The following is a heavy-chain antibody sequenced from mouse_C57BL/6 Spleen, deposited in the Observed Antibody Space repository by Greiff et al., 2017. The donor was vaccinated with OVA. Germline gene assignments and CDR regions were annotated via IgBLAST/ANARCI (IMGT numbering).Heavy chain of an antibody. D-gene: IGHD1-1*01. CDR3: ARYYGTGCFDY. Sequence: QVQLKESGPELVKPGASVKISCKASGYAFSSSWMNWVKQRPGKGLEWIGRIYPGDGDTNYNGKFKGKATLTAAKSSSTAYMQLSSLTSEDSAVYFCARYYGTGCFDYWGQGTTLTVSS. CDR2: IYPGDGDT. CDR1: GYAFSSSW. V-gene: IGHV1-82*01. J-gene: IGHJ2*01.